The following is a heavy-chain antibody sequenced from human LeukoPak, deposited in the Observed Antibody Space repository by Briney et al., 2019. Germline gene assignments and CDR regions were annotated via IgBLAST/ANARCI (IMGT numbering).Heavy chain of an antibody. CDR1: GFTLNSYW. D-gene: IGHD3-10*01. J-gene: IGHJ4*02. V-gene: IGHV3-7*04. Sequence: GGSLRLSCAASGFTLNSYWMSWVRQAPGKGLEWVANIKQDGSDKYYVDSVKGRFTISRDNAKNSPYLQMNSLRAEDTAVYYCARLYYADSGTYNRPFDYWGQGTLVTVSS. CDR3: ARLYYADSGTYNRPFDY. CDR2: IKQDGSDK.